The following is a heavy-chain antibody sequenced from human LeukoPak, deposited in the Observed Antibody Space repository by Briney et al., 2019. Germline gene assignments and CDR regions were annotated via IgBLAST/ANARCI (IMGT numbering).Heavy chain of an antibody. CDR2: IYSTGST. V-gene: IGHV4-61*02. CDR1: GGSITSGSYY. D-gene: IGHD5-18*01. Sequence: SETLSLTCTVSGGSITSGSYYWSWVRQPAGKGLEWIGSIYSTGSTNYNPSLKSRVTISLDTSKNQFSLKLNSVTAADTAVYYCARDHTTMAFDYWGQGTLVTISS. CDR3: ARDHTTMAFDY. J-gene: IGHJ4*02.